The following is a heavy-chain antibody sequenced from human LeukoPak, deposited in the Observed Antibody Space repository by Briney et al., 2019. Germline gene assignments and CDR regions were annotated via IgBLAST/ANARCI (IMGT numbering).Heavy chain of an antibody. CDR2: ISGSGGST. J-gene: IGHJ3*02. CDR3: ASQLGDASDI. CDR1: GFTFSNAW. D-gene: IGHD6-13*01. V-gene: IGHV3-23*01. Sequence: GGSLRLSCAASGFTFSNAWMSWVRQAPGKELEWVSAISGSGGSTYYADSVKGRFTISRDNSKNTLYLQMNSLRAEDTAVYYCASQLGDASDIWGQGTMVTVSS.